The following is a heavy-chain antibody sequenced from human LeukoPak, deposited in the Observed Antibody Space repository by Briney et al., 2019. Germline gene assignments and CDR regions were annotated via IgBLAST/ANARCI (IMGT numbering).Heavy chain of an antibody. CDR3: AGESPVAATGRSWFDP. V-gene: IGHV3-23*01. Sequence: GGSLRLSCAASGFTFSSYAMSWVRQAPGKGLEWVSTITGGGSTTYYADSVKGRFTISRGNSKNTLYLQMNSLRAEDTALYFCAGESPVAATGRSWFDPWGQGTLVTVSS. J-gene: IGHJ5*02. D-gene: IGHD6-13*01. CDR1: GFTFSSYA. CDR2: ITGGGSTT.